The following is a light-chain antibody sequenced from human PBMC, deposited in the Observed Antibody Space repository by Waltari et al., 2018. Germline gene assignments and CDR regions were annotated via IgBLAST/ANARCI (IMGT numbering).Light chain of an antibody. V-gene: IGKV3-11*01. CDR1: QSVSTY. Sequence: DIVLTQSPATLSLSPGERTTLSCRASQSVSTYLGWYQQKPGQAPRLLIFDASSRATGFPARFSATGSGTDFTLTISSLEPEDFATYYCQQRSDWPLTFGGGTKVELK. J-gene: IGKJ4*01. CDR2: DAS. CDR3: QQRSDWPLT.